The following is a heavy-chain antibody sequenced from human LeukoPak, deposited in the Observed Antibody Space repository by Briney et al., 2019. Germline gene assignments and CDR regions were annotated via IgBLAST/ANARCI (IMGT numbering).Heavy chain of an antibody. J-gene: IGHJ4*02. Sequence: GGSLGLSCAASGFTFSDYYMSWIRQAPGKGLEWVSYISSSGSTIYYADSVKGRFTISRDNAKNSLYLQMNSLRAEDTAVYYCARGYSSSWTHFDYWGQGTLVTVSS. D-gene: IGHD6-13*01. V-gene: IGHV3-11*01. CDR3: ARGYSSSWTHFDY. CDR2: ISSSGSTI. CDR1: GFTFSDYY.